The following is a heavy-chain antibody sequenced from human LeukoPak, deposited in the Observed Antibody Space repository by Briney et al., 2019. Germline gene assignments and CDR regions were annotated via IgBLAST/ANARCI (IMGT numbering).Heavy chain of an antibody. V-gene: IGHV1-69*13. D-gene: IGHD5-18*01. J-gene: IGHJ4*02. CDR2: IIPILGTA. CDR3: ATKRGYSYGSPH. Sequence: SVKVSCKASGGTFSSYAISWVRQAPGQGLEWMGGIIPILGTANYAQKFQGRVTITADESTSTAYMELSSLRSEDTAVYYCATKRGYSYGSPHWGQGTLVTVSS. CDR1: GGTFSSYA.